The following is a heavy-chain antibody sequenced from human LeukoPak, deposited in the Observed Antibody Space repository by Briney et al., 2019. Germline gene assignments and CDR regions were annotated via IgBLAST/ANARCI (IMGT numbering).Heavy chain of an antibody. CDR3: AKDWTPFDSSWFADY. J-gene: IGHJ4*02. V-gene: IGHV3-23*01. CDR2: ISGSGGST. D-gene: IGHD6-13*01. CDR1: GFTFSSYG. Sequence: SGGSLRLSCAASGFTFSSYGMSWVRQAPGKGLEWVSAISGSGGSTYYADSVKGRFTISRDNSKNTLYLQMNSLRAEDTAVYYCAKDWTPFDSSWFADYWGQGTLVTVSS.